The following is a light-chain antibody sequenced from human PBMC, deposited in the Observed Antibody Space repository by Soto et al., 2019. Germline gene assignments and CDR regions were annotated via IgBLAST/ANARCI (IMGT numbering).Light chain of an antibody. CDR3: QQYGISPMFT. J-gene: IGKJ3*01. CDR2: GTS. V-gene: IGKV3-20*01. CDR1: QSVSSSY. Sequence: EIVLTQSPGTLSLSPGERATLSCRASQSVSSSYLAWYQQKPGQAPRLLIYGTSGRATGIPDRFSGSGSGTDFALTISRLEAEDFAVYYCQQYGISPMFTFGPGTKVDIK.